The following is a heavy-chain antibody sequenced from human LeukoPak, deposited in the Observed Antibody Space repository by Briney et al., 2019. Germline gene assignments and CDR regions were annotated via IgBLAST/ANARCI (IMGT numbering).Heavy chain of an antibody. CDR1: GYPISSGYY. V-gene: IGHV4-38-2*02. CDR3: ARLYLPATRFDY. J-gene: IGHJ4*02. D-gene: IGHD5-24*01. CDR2: IYNSGGT. Sequence: SETLSLTCTVSGYPISSGYYWGWIRQAPGKGLEWIGSIYNSGGTYYNPSLKSRVTISVDMSKNQFSLKLTSVTAADTAVYYCARLYLPATRFDYWGQGTLVTVSS.